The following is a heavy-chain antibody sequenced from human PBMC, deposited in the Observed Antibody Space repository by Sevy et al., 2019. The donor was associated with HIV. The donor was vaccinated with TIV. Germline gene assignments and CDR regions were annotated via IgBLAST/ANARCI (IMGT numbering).Heavy chain of an antibody. Sequence: GGSLRLSCAASGFTFSKYGMHWVRQAPGKGLEWVALIWYDGSNKYYADSVKGRFTISRDNSKNMLYLQMNNLRAEDTAVYYCVRGAHYYDSSGANCDYWGQGTLVTVSS. CDR1: GFTFSKYG. V-gene: IGHV3-33*01. J-gene: IGHJ4*02. D-gene: IGHD3-22*01. CDR2: IWYDGSNK. CDR3: VRGAHYYDSSGANCDY.